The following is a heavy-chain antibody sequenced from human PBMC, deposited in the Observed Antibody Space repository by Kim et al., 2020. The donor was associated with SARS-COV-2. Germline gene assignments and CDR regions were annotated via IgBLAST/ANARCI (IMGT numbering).Heavy chain of an antibody. J-gene: IGHJ4*02. V-gene: IGHV3-15*01. Sequence: TTDSAAPVRGRFTISRDDSKNTLYLQMNSLNAEDTAVYYCTTVSPSPGGYWGQGTLVTVSS. CDR2: TT. CDR3: TTVSPSPGGY.